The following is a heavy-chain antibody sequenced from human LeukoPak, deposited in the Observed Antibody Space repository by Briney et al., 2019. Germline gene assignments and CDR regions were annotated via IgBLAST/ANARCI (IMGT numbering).Heavy chain of an antibody. CDR3: AREVATTFDY. V-gene: IGHV3-30*04. CDR2: ISYDGSNK. J-gene: IGHJ4*02. D-gene: IGHD5-12*01. Sequence: PGRSLRLSCAASGFTFSSYAMHWVRQAPGKGLEWVAVISYDGSNKYYADSVKGRFTISRDNSKNTLYQQMNSLRAEDTAVYYCAREVATTFDYWGQGTLVTVSS. CDR1: GFTFSSYA.